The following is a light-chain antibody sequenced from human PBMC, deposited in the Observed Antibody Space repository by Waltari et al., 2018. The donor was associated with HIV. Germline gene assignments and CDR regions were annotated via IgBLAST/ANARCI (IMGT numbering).Light chain of an antibody. J-gene: IGLJ3*02. Sequence: QSVLTQPPSASGTPGQRVTISCSGSSSNIGSNYVYWYQQLPGTAPKLLIYRNNQRPSGVPDRFSGSKSGNTASLTVSGLQAEDEADYYCSSYVGSNRVFGGGTKLTVL. CDR2: RNN. CDR3: SSYVGSNRV. CDR1: SSNIGSNY. V-gene: IGLV1-47*01.